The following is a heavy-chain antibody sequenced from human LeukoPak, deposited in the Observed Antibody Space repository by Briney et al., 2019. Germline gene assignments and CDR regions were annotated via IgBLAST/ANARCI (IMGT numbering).Heavy chain of an antibody. CDR2: INAGNGNT. CDR3: ATGGFCRGGSCYTGGFDP. Sequence: ASVKVSCKASGYTFTSYAMHWVRQAPGQRLEWMGWINAGNGNTKYSQEFQGRVTITRDTSASTAYMELSSLRSEDMAVYYCATGGFCRGGSCYTGGFDPWGQGTLVTVSS. J-gene: IGHJ5*02. D-gene: IGHD2-15*01. V-gene: IGHV1-3*03. CDR1: GYTFTSYA.